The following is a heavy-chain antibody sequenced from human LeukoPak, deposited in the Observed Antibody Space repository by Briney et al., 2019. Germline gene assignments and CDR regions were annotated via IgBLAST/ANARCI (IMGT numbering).Heavy chain of an antibody. V-gene: IGHV3-48*03. CDR2: ISSSGSTI. CDR1: GSTFSSYE. D-gene: IGHD3-3*01. J-gene: IGHJ4*02. Sequence: PGGSLRLSCAASGSTFSSYEMNWVRQAPGKGLEWVSYISSSGSTIYYADSVKGRFTISRDNAKNSLYLQMNSLRAEDTAVYYCARARFLEWLLFDYWGQGTLVIVSS. CDR3: ARARFLEWLLFDY.